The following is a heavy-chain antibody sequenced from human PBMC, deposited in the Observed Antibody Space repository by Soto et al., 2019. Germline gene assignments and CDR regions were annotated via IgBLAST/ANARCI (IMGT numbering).Heavy chain of an antibody. Sequence: GGSLRLSCAASGFTFSSYSMNWVRQAPGKGLEWVSSISSSSSYIYYADSVKGRFTISRDNAKNSLYLQMNSLRAEDTAVYYCARYLLEMAPRDLHSVIHVSRPGTTVTVFS. CDR3: ARYLLEMAPRDLHSVIHV. J-gene: IGHJ6*02. CDR1: GFTFSSYS. V-gene: IGHV3-21*01. D-gene: IGHD3-16*02. CDR2: ISSSSSYI.